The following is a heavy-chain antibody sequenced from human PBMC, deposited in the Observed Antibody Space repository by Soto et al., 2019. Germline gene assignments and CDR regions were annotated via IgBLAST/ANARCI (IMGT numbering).Heavy chain of an antibody. CDR2: IYYSRST. CDR3: ARGVTTHDY. V-gene: IGHV4-59*01. D-gene: IGHD4-17*01. CDR1: GGTSSGYY. Sequence: LVILCLTCTVAGGTSSGYYWSWIRQHPGKGLEWIGYIYYSRSTNYNPSLKSRVTISVDTSKNQFSLKLSSVTAADTAVYYCARGVTTHDYWGQGTLVTVSS. J-gene: IGHJ4*02.